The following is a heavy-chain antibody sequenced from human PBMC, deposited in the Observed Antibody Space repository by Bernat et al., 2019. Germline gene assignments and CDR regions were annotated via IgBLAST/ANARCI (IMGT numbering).Heavy chain of an antibody. CDR1: GGSISSNNYF. Sequence: QLQLQESGPGLVKPSETLSLTCTVSGGSISSNNYFWGWIREPPGKGLEWIGSVYFSGSTYYNPSLKGRVTISVDTSKNQFSLKLSSVTAADTAVYYCARLVGNRNWFDPWGQGTLVTVSS. V-gene: IGHV4-39*01. J-gene: IGHJ5*02. CDR3: ARLVGNRNWFDP. CDR2: VYFSGST. D-gene: IGHD1-1*01.